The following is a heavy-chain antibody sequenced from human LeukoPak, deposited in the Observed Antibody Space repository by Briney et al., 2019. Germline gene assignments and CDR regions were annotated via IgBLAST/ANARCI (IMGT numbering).Heavy chain of an antibody. CDR2: INTNTGNP. V-gene: IGHV7-4-1*02. CDR3: ARDQGLAAAGTEFDY. CDR1: GYTFTSYD. J-gene: IGHJ4*02. Sequence: ASVKVSCKASGYTFTSYDINWVRQAPGQGLEWMGWINTNTGNPTYAQGFTGRFVFSLDTSVSTAFLQISSLKAEDTAMYYCARDQGLAAAGTEFDYWGQGTLVTVSS. D-gene: IGHD6-13*01.